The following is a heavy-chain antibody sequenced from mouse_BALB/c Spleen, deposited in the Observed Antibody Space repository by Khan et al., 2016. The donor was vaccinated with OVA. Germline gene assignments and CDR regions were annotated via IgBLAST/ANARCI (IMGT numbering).Heavy chain of an antibody. CDR2: IYPGSANT. Sequence: QVQLQQPGPELVKPGASVKISCKASGYTFTDYQINWVKQKPGQGPEWIGWIYPGSANTKYNEKFKGKATLTVDTSSRTAFMQLSNLTSEDTAVYFCAGRFDYWGQGTTLTVSS. CDR3: AGRFDY. J-gene: IGHJ2*01. V-gene: IGHV1-84*02. CDR1: GYTFTDYQ.